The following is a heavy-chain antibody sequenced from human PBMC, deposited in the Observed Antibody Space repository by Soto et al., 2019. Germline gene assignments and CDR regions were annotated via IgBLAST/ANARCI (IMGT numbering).Heavy chain of an antibody. CDR3: ARSRGSGMDV. V-gene: IGHV4-34*01. Sequence: SETLSLTCAVYGGSFSGYFWSWIRQPPGKGLEWIGEINHSGSTNYNPSLKSRATISVDTSKNQFSLKLSSVTAADTAVYYCARSRGSGMDVWGQGTTVTVSS. CDR2: INHSGST. J-gene: IGHJ6*02. CDR1: GGSFSGYF. D-gene: IGHD1-26*01.